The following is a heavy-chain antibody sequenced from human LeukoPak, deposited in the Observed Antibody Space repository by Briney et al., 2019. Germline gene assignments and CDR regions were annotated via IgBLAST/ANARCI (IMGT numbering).Heavy chain of an antibody. CDR2: ISSSSVTI. D-gene: IGHD3-22*01. CDR1: GFTFSTYS. V-gene: IGHV3-48*01. CDR3: ARGSYDGSGYYSGAGARADY. J-gene: IGHJ4*02. Sequence: PGGSLRLSCAASGFTFSTYSMNWVRQAPGKGLEWLSYISSSSVTIYYAGSVKARFTISRDNAKNSLYLQMDSLRAEDTALYYCARGSYDGSGYYSGAGARADYWGQGTLVTVSS.